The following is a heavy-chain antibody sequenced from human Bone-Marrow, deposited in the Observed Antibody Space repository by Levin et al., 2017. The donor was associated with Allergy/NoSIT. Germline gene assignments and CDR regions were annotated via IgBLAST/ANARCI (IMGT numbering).Heavy chain of an antibody. CDR1: GGTFSSYA. CDR3: ASVLDGITGTILP. J-gene: IGHJ5*02. D-gene: IGHD1-7*01. V-gene: IGHV1-69*01. CDR2: IIPIFGTA. Sequence: KISCKASGGTFSSYAISWVRQAPGQGLEWMGGIIPIFGTANYAQKFQGRVTITADESTSTAYMELSSLRSEDTAVYYCASVLDGITGTILPWGQGTLVTVSS.